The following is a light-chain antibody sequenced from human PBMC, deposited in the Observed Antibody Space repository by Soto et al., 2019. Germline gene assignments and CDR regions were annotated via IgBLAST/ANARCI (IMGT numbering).Light chain of an antibody. J-gene: IGKJ1*01. CDR1: QSVSSN. CDR2: GAS. V-gene: IGKV3-20*01. CDR3: QQYGISPSWT. Sequence: EIVLTQSQATLSVSPGERATLSCRASQSVSSNLAWYQQKPGQAPRLLIYGASRRATGIPDRFSGSGSGTDFTLTISRLEPEDFAVYYCQQYGISPSWTFGQGTKVDIK.